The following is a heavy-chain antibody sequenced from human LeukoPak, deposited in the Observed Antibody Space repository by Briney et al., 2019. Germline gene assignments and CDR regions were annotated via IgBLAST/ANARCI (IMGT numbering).Heavy chain of an antibody. CDR2: ISGSGGST. CDR3: AKGGLRFLEWLLFRERTNLDY. V-gene: IGHV3-23*01. J-gene: IGHJ4*02. D-gene: IGHD3-3*01. CDR1: GFTFSSYA. Sequence: PGGSLRLSCAASGFTFSSYAMSWVRQAPGKGLEWVSAISGSGGSTYYADSVKGRFTISRDNSKNTLYLQMNSLRAEDTAVYYCAKGGLRFLEWLLFRERTNLDYWGQGTLVTVSS.